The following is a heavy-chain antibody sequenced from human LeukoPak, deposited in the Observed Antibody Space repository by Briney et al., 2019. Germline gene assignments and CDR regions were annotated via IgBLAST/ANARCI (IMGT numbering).Heavy chain of an antibody. D-gene: IGHD1-26*01. Sequence: GGSLRLSRAASRFTFSSYWIHWVRQAPGKGLVWVSRINDDGSSPIYADSVKGRFTISRDNAKNTLYLQMNSLRAEDTAVYYCARQLLYGLDVWGQGTTVTVSS. CDR1: RFTFSSYW. CDR2: INDDGSSP. V-gene: IGHV3-74*01. J-gene: IGHJ6*02. CDR3: ARQLLYGLDV.